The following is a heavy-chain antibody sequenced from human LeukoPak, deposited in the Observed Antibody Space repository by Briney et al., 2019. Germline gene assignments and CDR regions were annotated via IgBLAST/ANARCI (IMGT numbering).Heavy chain of an antibody. CDR1: GFTFSSYA. CDR3: AKAPPRYCSSTSCCGDY. D-gene: IGHD2-2*01. CDR2: ISGSGGST. Sequence: PWGSLRLPCAASGFTFSSYAMSWVRQAPGKGLEWVSAISGSGGSTYYADSVKGRFTISRDNSKNTLYLQMNSLRAEDTAVYYCAKAPPRYCSSTSCCGDYWGQGTLVTVSS. J-gene: IGHJ4*02. V-gene: IGHV3-23*01.